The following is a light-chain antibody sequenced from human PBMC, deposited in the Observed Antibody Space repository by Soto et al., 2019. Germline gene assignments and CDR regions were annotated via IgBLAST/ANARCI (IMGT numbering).Light chain of an antibody. V-gene: IGKV1-9*01. CDR3: QQVNGYPHT. Sequence: DVQLTQSPSFLSASVGDRVTITCRASQDISSHLAWYQQIPGKGPKLLIYAASTLQSGVPSRFSGSGSGTEFTRAISSLQPEDFATYHCQQVNGYPHTFGQGTKLEIK. CDR2: AAS. CDR1: QDISSH. J-gene: IGKJ2*01.